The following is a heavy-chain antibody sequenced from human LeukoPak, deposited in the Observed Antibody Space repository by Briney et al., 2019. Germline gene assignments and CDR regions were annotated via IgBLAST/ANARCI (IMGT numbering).Heavy chain of an antibody. CDR3: AKGGATVIDY. Sequence: GGSLRLSCAASGFTFSNYWMHWVRQAPGKGLVWVSRINSDGSSTTSADSVWGRFTISRDNAKNTLYLQMNSLRAEDTAVYYCAKGGATVIDYWGQGTLVTVSS. J-gene: IGHJ4*02. V-gene: IGHV3-74*01. D-gene: IGHD4-17*01. CDR2: INSDGSST. CDR1: GFTFSNYW.